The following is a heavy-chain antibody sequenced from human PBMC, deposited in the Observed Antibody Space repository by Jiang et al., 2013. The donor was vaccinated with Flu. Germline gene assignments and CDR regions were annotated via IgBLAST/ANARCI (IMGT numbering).Heavy chain of an antibody. V-gene: IGHV4-59*11. Sequence: TVSGGSISSHYWRLDPAAPREGTGVDWVYLLHGSTNYNPSLKSRVTISVDTSKNQFSLKLSSVTAADTAVYYCARVCGGSCQDYWGQGTLVTVSS. CDR1: GGSISSHY. J-gene: IGHJ4*02. D-gene: IGHD2-15*01. CDR2: LLHGST. CDR3: ARVCGGSCQDY.